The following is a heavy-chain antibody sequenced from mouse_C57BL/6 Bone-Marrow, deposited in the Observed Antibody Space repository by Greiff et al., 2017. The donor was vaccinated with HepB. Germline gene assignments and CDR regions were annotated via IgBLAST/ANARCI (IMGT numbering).Heavy chain of an antibody. CDR1: GFSFNTYA. CDR3: VRHFDGYYSWFAY. CDR2: IRSKSNNYAT. Sequence: DVMLVESGGGLVQPKGSLKLSCAASGFSFNTYAMNWVRQAPGKGLEWVARIRSKSNNYATYYADSVKDRFTISRDDSESMLYLQMNNLKTEDTAMYYCVRHFDGYYSWFAYWGQGTLVTVSA. J-gene: IGHJ3*01. D-gene: IGHD2-3*01. V-gene: IGHV10-1*01.